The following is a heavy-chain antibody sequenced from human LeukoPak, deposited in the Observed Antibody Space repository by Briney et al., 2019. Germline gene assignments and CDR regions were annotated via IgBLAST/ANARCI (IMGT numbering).Heavy chain of an antibody. CDR2: IYYSGST. D-gene: IGHD3-22*01. CDR3: ARRDDMTQFDY. V-gene: IGHV4-39*01. J-gene: IGHJ4*02. Sequence: TSETLSLTCTVSGGSISSSSYYWGWIRQPPGKGLEWIGSIYYSGSTYYNPSLKSRVTISVDTSKNQFSLKLSSVTAADTAVYHCARRDDMTQFDYWGQGTLVTVSS. CDR1: GGSISSSSYY.